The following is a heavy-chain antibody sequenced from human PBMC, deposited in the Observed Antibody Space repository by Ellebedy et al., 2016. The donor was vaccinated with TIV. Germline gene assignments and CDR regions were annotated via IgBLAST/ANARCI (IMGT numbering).Heavy chain of an antibody. V-gene: IGHV3-30*03. CDR2: ISYDGIDK. J-gene: IGHJ4*02. CDR1: GFTFSSYG. CDR3: ARDGMIWGVCDY. D-gene: IGHD3-10*01. Sequence: GGSLRLXXAASGFTFSSYGIHWVRQAPGKGLEWVAVISYDGIDKYYADSVKGRFTISRDNAKNSLYLQMNSLRVEDTAVYYCARDGMIWGVCDYWGQGTLVTVSS.